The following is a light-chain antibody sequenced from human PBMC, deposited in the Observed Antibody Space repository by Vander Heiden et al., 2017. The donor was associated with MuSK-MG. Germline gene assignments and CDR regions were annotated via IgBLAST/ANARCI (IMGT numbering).Light chain of an antibody. CDR3: QVWESSSDEVV. J-gene: IGLJ3*02. CDR1: NIGSKS. V-gene: IGLV3-21*03. CDR2: EDS. Sequence: SYVLTQPPSESVAPGKTARITCGGNNIGSKSVHWYQQKPGQAPVLGGYEDSARPSGIPERFSCSNSGNTATLNISRVEAGDEAAYYCQVWESSSDEVVFGGGTKLTV.